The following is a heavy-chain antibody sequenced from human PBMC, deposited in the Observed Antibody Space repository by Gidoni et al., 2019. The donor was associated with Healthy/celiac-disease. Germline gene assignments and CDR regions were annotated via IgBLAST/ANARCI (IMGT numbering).Heavy chain of an antibody. CDR3: AKDWRVIVVVPAAIGY. J-gene: IGHJ4*02. Sequence: QVQLVESGGGVVQPGRSRRRSCAAPGFTFSSYGMHWGRQAPGKGLEWVAVISYDGSNKYYADYVKGRFTISRDNSKNTLYLQMNSLRAEDTAVYYCAKDWRVIVVVPAAIGYWGQGTLVTVSS. D-gene: IGHD2-2*02. CDR1: GFTFSSYG. V-gene: IGHV3-30*18. CDR2: ISYDGSNK.